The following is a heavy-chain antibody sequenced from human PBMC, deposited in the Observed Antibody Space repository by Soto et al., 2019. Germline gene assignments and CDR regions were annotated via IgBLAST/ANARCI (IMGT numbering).Heavy chain of an antibody. J-gene: IGHJ5*02. D-gene: IGHD2-15*01. V-gene: IGHV1-2*02. Sequence: ASVKVSCKAAGYTFTGYYMHWGRQAPGQGLEGRGWINPNSGGTNDAQKFQGRGTMTRDTSSSTAYMELSSLTSDDTAVYYCARARYCSGGTCFGTWFDPWGQGTLVPVPQ. CDR3: ARARYCSGGTCFGTWFDP. CDR1: GYTFTGYY. CDR2: INPNSGGT.